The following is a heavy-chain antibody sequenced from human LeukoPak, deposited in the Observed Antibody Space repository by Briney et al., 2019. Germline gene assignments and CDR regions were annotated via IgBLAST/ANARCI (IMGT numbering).Heavy chain of an antibody. D-gene: IGHD1-1*01. V-gene: IGHV1-2*02. CDR2: INPNSGGT. CDR3: ARDGINWNDVKYYYYYMDV. J-gene: IGHJ6*03. Sequence: ASVKVSCKASGYTFTGYYMHWVRQAPGQGLEWMGWINPNSGGTNYAQKFQGRVTMTRDTSTSTVYMELSSLRSEDTAVYYCARDGINWNDVKYYYYYMDVWGKGTTVTISS. CDR1: GYTFTGYY.